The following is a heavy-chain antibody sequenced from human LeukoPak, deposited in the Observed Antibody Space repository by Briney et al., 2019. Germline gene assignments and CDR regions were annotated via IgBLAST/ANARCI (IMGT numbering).Heavy chain of an antibody. CDR3: ARDLLYCSSTSCHNNLFAP. D-gene: IGHD2-2*01. Sequence: SQTLSLTCTVSGGSISSGDYYWSWIRQPPGKGREGIGYIYYSGSTYYNPSLKSRVTISVDTSKNQFSLKLGSVTAADKAVYYCARDLLYCSSTSCHNNLFAPWGQGTLVTVSS. CDR1: GGSISSGDYY. J-gene: IGHJ5*02. CDR2: IYYSGST. V-gene: IGHV4-30-4*08.